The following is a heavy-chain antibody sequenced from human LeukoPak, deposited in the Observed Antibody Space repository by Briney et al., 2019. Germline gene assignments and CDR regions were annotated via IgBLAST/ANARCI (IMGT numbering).Heavy chain of an antibody. CDR2: IYTSGST. CDR1: GGSISSGSYY. J-gene: IGHJ6*03. CDR3: ARDQWSYYYYYYMDV. V-gene: IGHV4-61*02. Sequence: SETLSLTCTVSGGSISSGSYYWSWIRQPAGKGLEWIGRIYTSGSTNYNPSLKSRVTISVDTSKNQFTLKLSSVTAADTAVYYCARDQWSYYYYYYMDVWGKGTTVTVSS. D-gene: IGHD6-19*01.